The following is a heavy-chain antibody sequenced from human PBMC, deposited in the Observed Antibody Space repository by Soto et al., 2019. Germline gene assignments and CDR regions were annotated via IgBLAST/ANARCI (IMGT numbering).Heavy chain of an antibody. Sequence: SETLSLTCTVSGDSISTNSYSWGWIRQPPGQGLEWIGYFYYSGTTHYNPSLKSRVTMSADTSKNQFSLKLNSVTAADTAVYYCARMNCYDTSGYPFDYWGQGMMVTVSS. CDR2: FYYSGTT. CDR3: ARMNCYDTSGYPFDY. J-gene: IGHJ4*02. D-gene: IGHD3-22*01. CDR1: GDSISTNSYS. V-gene: IGHV4-61*05.